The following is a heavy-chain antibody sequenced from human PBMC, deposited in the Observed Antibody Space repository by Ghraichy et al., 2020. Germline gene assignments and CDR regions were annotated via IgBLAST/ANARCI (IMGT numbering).Heavy chain of an antibody. V-gene: IGHV3-7*01. J-gene: IGHJ5*02. CDR3: AIAVRGISMVA. CDR1: GFTFSSYW. CDR2: IKNDGGEE. D-gene: IGHD6-19*01. Sequence: GESLNISCVVSGFTFSSYWMKWVRQAPGKGLESVANIKNDGGEEYYVDSVKGRFTISRDNAKNSLYLQMNSLRAKDTAVYYCAIAVRGISMVAWGQGTLVTVSS.